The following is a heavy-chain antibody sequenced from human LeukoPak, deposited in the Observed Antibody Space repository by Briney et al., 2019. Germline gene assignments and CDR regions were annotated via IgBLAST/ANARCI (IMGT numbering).Heavy chain of an antibody. CDR3: ARDINGAYPQNWFDP. CDR2: IYYSGST. Sequence: SETLSLTCTVSGGSISSSSYYWGWIRQPPGKGLEWIGSIYYSGSTYYNPSLKSRVTISVDTSKNQFSLKLSSVTAADTAVYYCARDINGAYPQNWFDPWGQGTLVTVSS. CDR1: GGSISSSSYY. J-gene: IGHJ5*02. D-gene: IGHD2-2*01. V-gene: IGHV4-39*07.